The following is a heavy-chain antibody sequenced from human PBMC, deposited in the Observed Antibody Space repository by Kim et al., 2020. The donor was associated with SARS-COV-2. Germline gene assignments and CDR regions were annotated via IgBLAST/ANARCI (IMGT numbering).Heavy chain of an antibody. CDR2: INAGNGNT. CDR3: ARDSSGYYYRDAFDI. V-gene: IGHV1-3*01. Sequence: ASVKVSCKASGYTFTSYAMHWVRQAPGQRLEWMGWINAGNGNTKYSQKFQGRVTITRDTSASTAYMELSSLRSEDTAVYYCARDSSGYYYRDAFDIWGQGTMVTVSS. J-gene: IGHJ3*02. CDR1: GYTFTSYA. D-gene: IGHD3-22*01.